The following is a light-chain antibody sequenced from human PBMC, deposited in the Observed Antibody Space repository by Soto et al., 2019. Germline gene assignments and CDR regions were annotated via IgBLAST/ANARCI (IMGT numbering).Light chain of an antibody. CDR1: SSNIGNNY. CDR2: ENN. J-gene: IGLJ1*01. V-gene: IGLV1-51*02. Sequence: QSVLKQPPSVSAAPGQKVTISCSGSSSNIGNNYVSWYQQLPGTAPKLLIYENNKRPSGIPDRFSGSKSGTSATLGITGLQTGDEADYYCGTWDSSLSAHVFGTGTKVTVL. CDR3: GTWDSSLSAHV.